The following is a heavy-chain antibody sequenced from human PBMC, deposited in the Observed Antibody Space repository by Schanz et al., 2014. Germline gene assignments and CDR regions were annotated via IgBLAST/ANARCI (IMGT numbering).Heavy chain of an antibody. V-gene: IGHV3-74*01. CDR1: GFTFSDSW. CDR2: TSNDGSFT. Sequence: VQLVESGGGVVQPGRSLRLSCAASGFTFSDSWMHWVRQAPGKGLVWVSRTSNDGSFTTFADSVKGRFTISRDNAKNSLYLEMTSLRGEDTAVYYCARENLNWEAFDIWGQGTVVTVSS. CDR3: ARENLNWEAFDI. D-gene: IGHD7-27*01. J-gene: IGHJ3*02.